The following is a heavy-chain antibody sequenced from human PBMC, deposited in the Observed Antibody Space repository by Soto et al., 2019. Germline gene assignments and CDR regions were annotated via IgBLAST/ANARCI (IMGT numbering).Heavy chain of an antibody. CDR2: IYYSGST. D-gene: IGHD1-26*01. V-gene: IGHV4-39*01. Sequence: SETLSLTCTVPGGSISSSSYYWGWIRQPPGKGLEWIGSIYYSGSTYYNPSLKSRVTISVDTSKNQFSLKLSSVTAADTAVYYCASRRPNTGDPHYWGQGALVTVSS. J-gene: IGHJ4*02. CDR1: GGSISSSSYY. CDR3: ASRRPNTGDPHY.